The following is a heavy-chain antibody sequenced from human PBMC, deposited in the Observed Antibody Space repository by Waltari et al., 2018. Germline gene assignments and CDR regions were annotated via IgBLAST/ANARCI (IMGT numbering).Heavy chain of an antibody. CDR3: ARGAAYSRFDY. CDR1: GFPFSSYG. CDR2: ISGSGGNT. Sequence: EVQLVESGGGLVQPGGSLRLSCEASGFPFSSYGMNGVRQAAGRGLDWVSGISGSGGNTYYADSVKGRFTISRDNSKSTLSLQMNSVRADDTAVYYCARGAAYSRFDYWGQGTLVIVSS. J-gene: IGHJ4*02. V-gene: IGHV3-23*04. D-gene: IGHD5-18*01.